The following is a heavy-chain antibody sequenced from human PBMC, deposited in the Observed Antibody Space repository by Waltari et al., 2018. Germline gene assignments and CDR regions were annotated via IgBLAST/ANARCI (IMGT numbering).Heavy chain of an antibody. J-gene: IGHJ4*02. D-gene: IGHD3-3*01. CDR2: INYSGNT. CDR1: SESFSAYS. CDR3: ARGRPSDDGRLLGFFD. Sequence: QVQLQQWGVGLLKPSETLSLTCAVSSESFSAYSWNWIGQPPGKGLGWVGEINYSGNTNYNSSLRSRVTILADASKIQVSLKLRAATAADTAMYYCARGRPSDDGRLLGFFDWGQGILVTVAS. V-gene: IGHV4-34*01.